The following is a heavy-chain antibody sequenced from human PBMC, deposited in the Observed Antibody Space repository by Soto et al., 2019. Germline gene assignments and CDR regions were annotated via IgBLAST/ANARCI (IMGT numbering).Heavy chain of an antibody. V-gene: IGHV3-23*01. D-gene: IGHD3-22*01. CDR3: AKVRADYYDSSGPIDY. J-gene: IGHJ4*02. Sequence: GGSLRLSCSASGFTFNSNYMHWVRRTPGEGQGLRRGLEWVSAISGSGGSTYYGDSVKGRFTISRDNSKNTLYLQMNSLRAEDTAVYYCAKVRADYYDSSGPIDYWGQGTLVTVSS. CDR2: ISGSGGST. CDR1: GFTFNSNY.